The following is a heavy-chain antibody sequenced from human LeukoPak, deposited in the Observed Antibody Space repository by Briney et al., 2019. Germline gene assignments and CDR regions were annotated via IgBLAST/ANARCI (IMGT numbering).Heavy chain of an antibody. Sequence: SETLSLTCTVSGGSISSSSYYWGWIRQPPGKGLEWIGSIYYSGSTYYNPSLKSRVTISVDTSKNQFSLKLSSVTAADTAVYYCAGGYIAAAGTEWFDPWGQGTLVTVSS. V-gene: IGHV4-39*01. CDR2: IYYSGST. CDR1: GGSISSSSYY. D-gene: IGHD6-13*01. J-gene: IGHJ5*02. CDR3: AGGYIAAAGTEWFDP.